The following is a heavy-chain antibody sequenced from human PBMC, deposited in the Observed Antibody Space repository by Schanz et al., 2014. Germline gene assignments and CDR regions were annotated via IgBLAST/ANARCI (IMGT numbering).Heavy chain of an antibody. CDR2: ISSRSSYI. CDR1: GFTFGAYT. V-gene: IGHV3-21*02. J-gene: IGHJ4*02. CDR3: ARDPNSVNEIDY. D-gene: IGHD5-12*01. Sequence: EVQLVESGGGLVRPGDSLRLSCVTSGFTFGAYTMNWVRQAPGKGLEWVSSISSRSSYIYYTDSVKGRFTISRDNAKKSLFLQLNSLRVEDTAVYYCARDPNSVNEIDYWGQGTLVTVSS.